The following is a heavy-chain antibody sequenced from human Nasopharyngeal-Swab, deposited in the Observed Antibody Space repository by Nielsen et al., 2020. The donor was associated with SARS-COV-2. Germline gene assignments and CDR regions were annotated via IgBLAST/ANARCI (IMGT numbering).Heavy chain of an antibody. D-gene: IGHD2-21*01. Sequence: GESLKISCAASGFIFSDFSMTWVRQAPGKGLEWVSTIRAAGDSTFYADSVKGQFTISRDNAKNTLYLQMNNLRAEDTALYYCARDVAGADSAWGQGTLVTVSS. V-gene: IGHV3-23*01. CDR3: ARDVAGADSA. CDR2: IRAAGDST. J-gene: IGHJ5*02. CDR1: GFIFSDFS.